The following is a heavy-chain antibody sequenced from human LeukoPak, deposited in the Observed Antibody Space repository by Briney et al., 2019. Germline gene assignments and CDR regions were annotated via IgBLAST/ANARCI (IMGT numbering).Heavy chain of an antibody. Sequence: SETLSLTCTVSGGSISRNYWSWIRQPPGKGLEWIGCIYYSGSTSYIPSLKSLVTILVDTSKTQFSLKLSSVTAADTAVYYCARTHRGSSPSDYWGQGTLVTVSS. CDR2: IYYSGST. J-gene: IGHJ4*02. D-gene: IGHD6-13*01. CDR3: ARTHRGSSPSDY. CDR1: GGSISRNY. V-gene: IGHV4-59*08.